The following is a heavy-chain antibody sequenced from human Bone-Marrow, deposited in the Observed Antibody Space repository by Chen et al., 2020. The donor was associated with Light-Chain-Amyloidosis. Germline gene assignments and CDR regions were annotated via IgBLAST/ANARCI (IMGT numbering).Heavy chain of an antibody. V-gene: IGHV4-38-2*02. CDR3: ARDLNWGWTFGAFDI. CDR1: GYSISSGYY. CDR2: IYHSGST. Sequence: QVQLQASGPGLVKPSENLSLPCAVSGYSISSGYYWGWIRQPPGKGLEWIGSIYHSGSTYYNPSLKSRVTISVDTSKNQFSLKLSSVTAADTAVYYCARDLNWGWTFGAFDIWGQGTMVTVSS. D-gene: IGHD7-27*01. J-gene: IGHJ3*02.